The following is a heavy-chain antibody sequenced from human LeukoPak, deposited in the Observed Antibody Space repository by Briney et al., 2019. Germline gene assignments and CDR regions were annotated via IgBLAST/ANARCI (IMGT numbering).Heavy chain of an antibody. D-gene: IGHD3-22*01. CDR2: ISGSGGST. CDR1: GFTFSSYA. J-gene: IGHJ4*02. CDR3: AGDYYDSSGYLFYFDY. Sequence: GGSLRLSCAASGFTFSSYAMSWVRQAPGKGLKWVSVISGSGGSTYYADSVKGRITISRDNSKNTLYLQMNSLRAEDTAVYYCAGDYYDSSGYLFYFDYWGQGTLVTVSS. V-gene: IGHV3-23*01.